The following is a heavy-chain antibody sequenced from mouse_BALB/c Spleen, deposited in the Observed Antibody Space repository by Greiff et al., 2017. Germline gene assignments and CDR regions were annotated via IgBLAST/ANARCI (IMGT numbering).Heavy chain of an antibody. CDR3: ARDDYYGSSYLFAY. D-gene: IGHD1-1*01. J-gene: IGHJ3*01. CDR1: GYAFTNYL. CDR2: INPGSGGT. V-gene: IGHV1-54*01. Sequence: VQGVESGAELVRPGTSVKVSCKASGYAFTNYLIEWVKQRPGQGLEWIGVINPGSGGTNYNEKFKGKATLTADKSSSTAYMQLSSLTSDDSAVYFCARDDYYGSSYLFAYWGQGTLVTVSA.